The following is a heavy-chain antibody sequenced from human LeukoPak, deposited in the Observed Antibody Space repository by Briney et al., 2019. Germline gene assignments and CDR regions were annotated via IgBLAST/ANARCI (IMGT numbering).Heavy chain of an antibody. D-gene: IGHD4-17*01. J-gene: IGHJ4*02. CDR3: ARGRYGDYSADS. V-gene: IGHV3-23*01. CDR1: GFTFTSYA. CDR2: ISGSGAVT. Sequence: GGSLRLSCAASGFTFTSYAMSWVRQAPGKGLEWVSGISGSGAVTYYADSVKGRFTISRDTSKNTLYLQMSSLRAEDTALYYCARGRYGDYSADSWGQGTLVTVSS.